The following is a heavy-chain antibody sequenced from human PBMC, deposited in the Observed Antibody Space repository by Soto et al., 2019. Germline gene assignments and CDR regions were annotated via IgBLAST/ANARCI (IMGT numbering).Heavy chain of an antibody. Sequence: GGSLRLSCSASGFTFTSYAMRWVRQAPGKGMEWVSGISGSGGDTKSADSVKGRFTISRDNFKNMLYLQMNSLGAEDTAVYYCAKHDFWTLYNTGLDSWGQGTLVTVSS. V-gene: IGHV3-23*01. CDR3: AKHDFWTLYNTGLDS. CDR1: GFTFTSYA. D-gene: IGHD3-3*01. CDR2: ISGSGGDT. J-gene: IGHJ4*02.